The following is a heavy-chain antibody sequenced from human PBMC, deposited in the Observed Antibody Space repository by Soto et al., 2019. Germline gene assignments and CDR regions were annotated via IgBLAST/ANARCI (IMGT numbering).Heavy chain of an antibody. V-gene: IGHV1-18*01. CDR2: ISAYNGNT. CDR3: ARARARIAARPGTLDY. D-gene: IGHD6-6*01. CDR1: GYTFTSYG. Sequence: ASVKVSCKASGYTFTSYGISWVRQAPGQGLEWVGWISAYNGNTNYAQKPQGRVTMTTDTSTSTAYLELRSLRSDDTAVYYCARARARIAARPGTLDYWGQGTLVTVPQ. J-gene: IGHJ4*02.